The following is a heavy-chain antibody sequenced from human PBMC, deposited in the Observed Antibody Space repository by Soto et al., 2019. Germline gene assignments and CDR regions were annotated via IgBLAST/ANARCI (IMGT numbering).Heavy chain of an antibody. Sequence: VKVSCKASGGTFSSYAISWVRQAPGQGLEWMGGIIPIFGTANYAQKFQGRVTITADESTSTAYMELSSLRSEDTAVYYCAREGGGYSYGYTHDYYYGMVVWGQGTTVTVSS. CDR1: GGTFSSYA. D-gene: IGHD5-18*01. CDR3: AREGGGYSYGYTHDYYYGMVV. CDR2: IIPIFGTA. V-gene: IGHV1-69*13. J-gene: IGHJ6*02.